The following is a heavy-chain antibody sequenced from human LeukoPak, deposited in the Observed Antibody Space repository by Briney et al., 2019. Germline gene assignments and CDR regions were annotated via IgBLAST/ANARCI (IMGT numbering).Heavy chain of an antibody. J-gene: IGHJ6*02. CDR2: IYYSGST. D-gene: IGHD3-9*01. CDR3: AGVSGEYDILTGYYYYGMDV. Sequence: SETLSLTCTVSGGSISSYYWSWIRQPPGKGLEWIGYIYYSGSTNYNPSLKSRVTISVDTSKNQFSLKLSSVTAADTAVYYCAGVSGEYDILTGYYYYGMDVWGQGTTVTVSS. V-gene: IGHV4-59*01. CDR1: GGSISSYY.